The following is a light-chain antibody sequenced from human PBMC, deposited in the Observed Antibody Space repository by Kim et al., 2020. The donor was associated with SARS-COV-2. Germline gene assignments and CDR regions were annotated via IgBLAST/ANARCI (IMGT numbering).Light chain of an antibody. CDR2: AAS. CDR1: QSISSY. J-gene: IGKJ4*01. V-gene: IGKV1-39*01. CDR3: QQSYSTPRT. Sequence: DIQMTQSPSSLSASVGDRVTITCRASQSISSYLNWYQQKPGKAPKLLIYAASSLQSGVPSRFSGSSSGTDFTLTISSLQPEDFAIYYCQQSYSTPRTFGGGTKVDI.